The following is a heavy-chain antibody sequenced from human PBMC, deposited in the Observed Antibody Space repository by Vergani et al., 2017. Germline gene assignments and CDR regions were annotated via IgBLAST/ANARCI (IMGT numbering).Heavy chain of an antibody. CDR1: GFTFSDYY. CDR3: AKGGYSGYDFAYYYYGMDV. J-gene: IGHJ6*02. CDR2: ISSSSSYT. Sequence: QVQLVESGGGLVKPGGSLRLSCAASGFTFSDYYMSWIRQAPGKGLEWVSYISSSSSYTNYADSVKGRFTISRDNAKNSLYLQMNSLRAEDTAVYYCAKGGYSGYDFAYYYYGMDVWGQGTTVTVSS. V-gene: IGHV3-11*05. D-gene: IGHD5-12*01.